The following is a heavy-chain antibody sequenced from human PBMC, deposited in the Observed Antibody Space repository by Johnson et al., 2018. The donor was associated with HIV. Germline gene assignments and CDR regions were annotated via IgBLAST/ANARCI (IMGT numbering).Heavy chain of an antibody. CDR3: ATVWRNEGRHSFDV. CDR1: GFTFSTYW. Sequence: VQLVESGGGLVQPGGSLRLSCAVSGFTFSTYWMTWVRQAPGKGLEWVANIKQDGSEKYYVDSVKGRFTISRDNAKNSLYLQMNSLRAEDTALYFCATVWRNEGRHSFDVWGLGTMVTVSS. V-gene: IGHV3-7*02. D-gene: IGHD1-1*01. J-gene: IGHJ3*01. CDR2: IKQDGSEK.